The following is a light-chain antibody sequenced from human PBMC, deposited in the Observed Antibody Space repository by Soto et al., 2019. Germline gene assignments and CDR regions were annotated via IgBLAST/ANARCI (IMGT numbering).Light chain of an antibody. CDR3: QQYNSFALT. CDR1: QSISSW. CDR2: KAS. J-gene: IGKJ4*01. V-gene: IGKV1-5*03. Sequence: DIQMTQSPSTLSASVGDRVTITCRASQSISSWLAWYQQKPGKAPKLLIYKASSLESGVPSRFSGSGSGTEFTLTISSLQPDDFATYYCQQYNSFALTFGGGTKVEIK.